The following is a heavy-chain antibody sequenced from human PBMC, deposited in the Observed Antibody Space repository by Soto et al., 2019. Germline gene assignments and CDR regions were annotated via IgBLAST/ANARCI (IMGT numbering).Heavy chain of an antibody. D-gene: IGHD3-22*01. CDR2: IYHSGST. J-gene: IGHJ5*02. V-gene: IGHV4-4*02. CDR3: ARASYYDSSGYYPFDP. Sequence: SETLSLTCAVSGGSISSSNWWSWVRQPPGKGREWIGEIYHSGSTNYNPSLKSRVTISVDKSKNQFSLKLSSVTAADTAVYYCARASYYDSSGYYPFDPWGQGTLVTVSS. CDR1: GGSISSSNW.